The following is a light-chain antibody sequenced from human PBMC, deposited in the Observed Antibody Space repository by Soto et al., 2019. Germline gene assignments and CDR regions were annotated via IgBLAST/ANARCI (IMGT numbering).Light chain of an antibody. CDR1: QSVSSSY. Sequence: ETVLTQSPATLSLYQGERATLSGRASQSVSSSYIAWYQQRPGQTPSLLNYGASTRATGIPDRFSGSGSGTHFPPTISILEPGDFAVYYCQLFGCTTFTFGQGTRLEIK. V-gene: IGKV3-20*01. J-gene: IGKJ5*01. CDR3: QLFGCTTFT. CDR2: GAS.